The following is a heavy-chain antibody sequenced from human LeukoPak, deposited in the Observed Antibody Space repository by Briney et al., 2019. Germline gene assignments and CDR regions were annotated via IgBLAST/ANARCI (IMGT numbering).Heavy chain of an antibody. V-gene: IGHV4-61*02. Sequence: SETLSLTCTVSGGSISSGSSYWSWIRQPAGKGLEWIGRIYTSGSTNYNPSLKSRVTISVDTSKNQCSLKLSSVTAADTAVYYWASLSRYNWNLPDYWGQGTLVTVSS. CDR3: ASLSRYNWNLPDY. J-gene: IGHJ4*02. D-gene: IGHD1-20*01. CDR1: GGSISSGSSY. CDR2: IYTSGST.